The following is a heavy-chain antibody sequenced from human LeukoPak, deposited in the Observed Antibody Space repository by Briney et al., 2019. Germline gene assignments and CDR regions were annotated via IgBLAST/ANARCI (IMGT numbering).Heavy chain of an antibody. CDR3: ARVVPDYYDSSGYYLAAFDI. CDR2: INHSGST. D-gene: IGHD3-22*01. V-gene: IGHV4-34*01. CDR1: GGSFSGYY. J-gene: IGHJ3*02. Sequence: SETLSLTCAVYGGSFSGYYWSWIRQPPGKGLEWIGEINHSGSTNYNPSLKSRVTISVDTSKNQFSLKLSSVTAADTAVYYCARVVPDYYDSSGYYLAAFDIWGQGTMVTVSS.